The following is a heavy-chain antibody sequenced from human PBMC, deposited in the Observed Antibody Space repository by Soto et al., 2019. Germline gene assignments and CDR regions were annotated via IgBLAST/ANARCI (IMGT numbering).Heavy chain of an antibody. CDR3: AHRRAYGDFDY. V-gene: IGHV2-5*02. D-gene: IGHD4-17*01. Sequence: QITLKESGPTLVKPTQTLTLTCSFSGFSLTTTGMGVGWIRPPPGKALEWLTLIYWDDDKHYSPSLKSRLTITRDTSKNQVVLTMTNMDPVDTATYFCAHRRAYGDFDYWGQGTLVTVSS. CDR1: GFSLTTTGMG. CDR2: IYWDDDK. J-gene: IGHJ4*02.